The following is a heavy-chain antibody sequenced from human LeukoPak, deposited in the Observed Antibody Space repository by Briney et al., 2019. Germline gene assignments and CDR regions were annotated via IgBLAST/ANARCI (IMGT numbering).Heavy chain of an antibody. CDR2: IIPILGTA. D-gene: IGHD3-9*01. CDR3: ARDTPDYDILTGTDQYYYYGMDV. CDR1: GGTFSSYA. V-gene: IGHV1-69*01. J-gene: IGHJ6*02. Sequence: ASVKVSCKASGGTFSSYAISWVRQAPGQGLEWMGGIIPILGTANYAQKFQGRVTITADESTSTAYMELSSLRSEDTAVYYCARDTPDYDILTGTDQYYYYGMDVWGQGTTVTVSS.